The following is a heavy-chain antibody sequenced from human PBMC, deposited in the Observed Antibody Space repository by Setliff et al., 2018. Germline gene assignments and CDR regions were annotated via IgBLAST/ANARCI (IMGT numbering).Heavy chain of an antibody. CDR2: IIPILGTV. Sequence: SVKVSCKASGGTFSSYAITWVRRAPGQGLEWMGGIIPILGTVNYAQKFQGRVTITADEPTSTAYMELSSLRSEDTAVYYCIRDTSGRDAFDIWGQGTMVTVSS. D-gene: IGHD6-19*01. J-gene: IGHJ3*02. CDR3: IRDTSGRDAFDI. V-gene: IGHV1-69*13. CDR1: GGTFSSYA.